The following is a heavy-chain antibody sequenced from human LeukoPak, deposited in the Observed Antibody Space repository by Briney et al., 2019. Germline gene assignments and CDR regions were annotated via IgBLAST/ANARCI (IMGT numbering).Heavy chain of an antibody. CDR1: GGSISSSSYY. CDR3: AKGLLRAAMPQSNYFDY. V-gene: IGHV4-39*01. Sequence: ASETLSLTCTVSGGSISSSSYYWGWIRQPPGKGLEWIGSIYYSGSTYYNPSLKSRVTISVDTSKNQFSLKLSSVTAADTAVYYCAKGLLRAAMPQSNYFDYWGQGTLVTVSS. CDR2: IYYSGST. J-gene: IGHJ4*02. D-gene: IGHD2-2*01.